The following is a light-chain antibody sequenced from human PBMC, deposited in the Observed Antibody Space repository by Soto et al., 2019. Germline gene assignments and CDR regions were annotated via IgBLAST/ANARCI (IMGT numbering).Light chain of an antibody. CDR1: QIVSSN. CDR2: DTS. Sequence: DTVMTQYPATLSVSPGERATLSCMASQIVSSNLAWYQQIPGQSPTLLIYDTSTRATGIPARFSGSGSGTEFTLTINNLQSEDFAVYYCQQYRNWPRTSGQGTKVDIK. V-gene: IGKV3-15*01. CDR3: QQYRNWPRT. J-gene: IGKJ1*01.